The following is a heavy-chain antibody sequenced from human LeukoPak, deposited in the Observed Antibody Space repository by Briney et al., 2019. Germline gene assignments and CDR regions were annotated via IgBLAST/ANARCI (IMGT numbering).Heavy chain of an antibody. D-gene: IGHD5-18*01. Sequence: GGSLRLSCTSSGFTFGTYAVSWFRQAPGKGLEWVTFIRSKTFGGATEYAASVEGRFTISRDDSKSIAYLQMNSLKTEDTAVYYCTRYSGRTDYWGRGTLVTVSS. CDR1: GFTFGTYA. CDR2: IRSKTFGGAT. V-gene: IGHV3-49*03. CDR3: TRYSGRTDY. J-gene: IGHJ4*02.